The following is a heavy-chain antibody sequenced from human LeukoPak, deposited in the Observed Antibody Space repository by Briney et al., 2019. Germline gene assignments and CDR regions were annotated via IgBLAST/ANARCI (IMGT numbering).Heavy chain of an antibody. CDR1: GFSFSTYN. CDR3: ARNKLGISEKYMDV. J-gene: IGHJ6*03. CDR2: ISSSSSYI. Sequence: GGSLRLSCAASGFSFSTYNMNWVRQAPGKGLEWVSSISSSSSYIYYADSVKGRFTISRDNAKNSLYLQMNSLRGEDTAVYYCARNKLGISEKYMDVWGKGTTVTVSS. D-gene: IGHD7-27*01. V-gene: IGHV3-21*01.